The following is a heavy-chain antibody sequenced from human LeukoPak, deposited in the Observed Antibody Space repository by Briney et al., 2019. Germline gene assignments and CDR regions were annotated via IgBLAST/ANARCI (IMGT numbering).Heavy chain of an antibody. CDR2: IWYEADHH. D-gene: IGHD1-1*01. J-gene: IGHJ4*02. V-gene: IGHV3-33*08. CDR3: VSPSRPGTTLYFDW. Sequence: GESLRLSCVASEFTFSDYYMRWIRQAPGKGLEWVAVIWYEADHHYYGDSVKGRFTISRDNFKNTLYLQMNSLRVEDTAVYYCVSPSRPGTTLYFDWWGQGTLVTVSA. CDR1: EFTFSDYY.